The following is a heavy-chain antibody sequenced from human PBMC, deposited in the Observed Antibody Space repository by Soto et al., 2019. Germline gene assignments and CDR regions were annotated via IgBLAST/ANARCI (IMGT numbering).Heavy chain of an antibody. Sequence: SETLSLTCTVSGGSISSSSYYWGWIRQPPGKGLEWIGSIYYSGSTYYNPSLKSRVTISVDTSKNQFSLKLSSVTAADTAVYYCARHPDDGSGYYYYGMDVWGQGTTVS. CDR1: GGSISSSSYY. D-gene: IGHD3-10*01. V-gene: IGHV4-39*01. CDR3: ARHPDDGSGYYYYGMDV. J-gene: IGHJ6*02. CDR2: IYYSGST.